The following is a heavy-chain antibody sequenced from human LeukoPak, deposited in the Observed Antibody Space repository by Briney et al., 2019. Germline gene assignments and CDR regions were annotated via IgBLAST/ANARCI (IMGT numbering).Heavy chain of an antibody. D-gene: IGHD5-12*01. J-gene: IGHJ5*02. CDR3: AKDRGSSDYGISVRGRNCFDP. V-gene: IGHV3-23*01. CDR1: GFTFSSYS. Sequence: GGSLRLSCAASGFTFSSYSMNWVRQAPGKGLEWVSGISALGGSTYYADSVKGRFTISRDSSKSTLYVQMNSLRAEDTAVYYCAKDRGSSDYGISVRGRNCFDPWGQGTLVTVSS. CDR2: ISALGGST.